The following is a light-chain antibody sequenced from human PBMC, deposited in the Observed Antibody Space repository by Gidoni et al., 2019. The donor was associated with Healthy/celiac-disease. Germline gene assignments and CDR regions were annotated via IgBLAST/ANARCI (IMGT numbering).Light chain of an antibody. J-gene: IGLJ2*01. CDR3: QVWDSSSDHLV. CDR2: YDS. V-gene: IGLV3-21*04. CDR1: NIGSKS. Sequence: SYVLTQPPSVSVAPGKTARITCGGNNIGSKSVHWYQQKPGQAPVLVIYYDSDRPSGIPERFSGYNSGNTATLTISRVEAGDEADYYCQVWDSSSDHLVFGGGTKLTVL.